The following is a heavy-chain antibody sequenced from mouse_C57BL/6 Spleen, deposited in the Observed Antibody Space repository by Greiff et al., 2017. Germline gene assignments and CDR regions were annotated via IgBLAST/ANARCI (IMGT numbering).Heavy chain of an antibody. CDR2: IDPSDSET. CDR1: GYTFTSYW. Sequence: QVQLQQPGAELVRPGSSVKLSCKASGYTFTSYWMHWVKQRPIQGLEWIGNIDPSDSETHYNQKFKDKATLTVDKSSSTAYMQLSSLTSEDSAVYYCAREGRARTWFAYWGQGTLVTVSA. CDR3: AREGRARTWFAY. V-gene: IGHV1-52*01. J-gene: IGHJ3*01.